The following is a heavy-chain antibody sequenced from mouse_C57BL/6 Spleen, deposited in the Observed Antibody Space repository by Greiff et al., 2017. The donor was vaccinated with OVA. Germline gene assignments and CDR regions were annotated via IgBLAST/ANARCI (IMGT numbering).Heavy chain of an antibody. CDR3: ASYLDYFDY. V-gene: IGHV5-6*01. CDR1: GFTFSSYG. J-gene: IGHJ2*01. Sequence: DVQLVESGGDLVKPGGSLKLSCAASGFTFSSYGMSWVRQTPDKRLEWVATISSGGSYTYYPDSVKGRFTISRDNAKNTLYLQMSSLKSEDTAMYYCASYLDYFDYWGQGTTLTVSS. CDR2: ISSGGSYT.